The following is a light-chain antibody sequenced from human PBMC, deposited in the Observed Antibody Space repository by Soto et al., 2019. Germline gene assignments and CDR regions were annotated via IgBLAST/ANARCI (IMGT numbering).Light chain of an antibody. Sequence: DVQMTQSPSTLSANVGDRVTVTCRASQSISRWLAWYQQKPGKAPKLLIYNAYTLESGVPSRFSGSGSGTDFTLTISSLEPEDSAVYYCQQRHMWPITFGQGTLLEVK. J-gene: IGKJ5*01. CDR2: NAY. CDR3: QQRHMWPIT. V-gene: IGKV1-5*01. CDR1: QSISRW.